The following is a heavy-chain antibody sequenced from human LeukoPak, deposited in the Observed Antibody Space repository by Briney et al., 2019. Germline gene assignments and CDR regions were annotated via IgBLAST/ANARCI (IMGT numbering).Heavy chain of an antibody. CDR2: ISQSGRT. V-gene: IGHV4-34*01. CDR1: GGSFSGFY. CDR3: ARGHVPRD. J-gene: IGHJ4*02. Sequence: SETLSLTCAVYGGSFSGFYGSWIRHPPGKGLEWIGEISQSGRTNYNPSLKSRVTISIDTSKNQFSLKLNSVTAADTAVYYCARGHVPRDWGQGTLVTVSS. D-gene: IGHD3-10*01.